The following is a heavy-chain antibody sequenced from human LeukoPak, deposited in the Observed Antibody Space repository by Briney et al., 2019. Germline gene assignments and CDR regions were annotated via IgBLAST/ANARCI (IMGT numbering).Heavy chain of an antibody. V-gene: IGHV4-59*01. Sequence: SETLSLTCTVSGGSISSYYWSWIRQPPGKGLEWIGYIYYSGSTNYNPSLKSRVTISVDTSKNQFSLKLSSVTAAGTAVYYCARVRSGGFFDYWGQGTLVTVSS. CDR3: ARVRSGGFFDY. J-gene: IGHJ4*02. CDR1: GGSISSYY. D-gene: IGHD2-15*01. CDR2: IYYSGST.